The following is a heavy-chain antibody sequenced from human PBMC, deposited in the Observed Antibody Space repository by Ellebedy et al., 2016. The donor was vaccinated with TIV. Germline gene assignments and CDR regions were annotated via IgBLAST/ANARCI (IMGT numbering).Heavy chain of an antibody. CDR1: GFTFSSYG. D-gene: IGHD4-23*01. CDR2: ISYDGSNK. J-gene: IGHJ4*02. V-gene: IGHV3-30*18. Sequence: GGSLRLSXAASGFTFSSYGMHWVRQAPGKGLEWVAVISYDGSNKYYADSVKGRFTISRDNSKNTLYLQMNSLRAEDTAVYYCAKSLGHGGFDYWGQGTLVTVSS. CDR3: AKSLGHGGFDY.